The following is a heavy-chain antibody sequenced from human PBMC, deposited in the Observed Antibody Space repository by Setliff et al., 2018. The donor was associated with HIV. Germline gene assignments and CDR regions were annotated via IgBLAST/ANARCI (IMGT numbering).Heavy chain of an antibody. V-gene: IGHV1-18*01. CDR3: ARTPARKGRGVYYFDY. Sequence: ASVKVSCKASGYTFTSYGVSWVRQAPGQGLEWMGWISGYSGNTNYAQKLQGRVTMTTDTSTSTAYMELRSLRSDDTAVYYCARTPARKGRGVYYFDYWGQGTLVTVSS. CDR2: ISGYSGNT. CDR1: GYTFTSYG. D-gene: IGHD1-26*01. J-gene: IGHJ4*02.